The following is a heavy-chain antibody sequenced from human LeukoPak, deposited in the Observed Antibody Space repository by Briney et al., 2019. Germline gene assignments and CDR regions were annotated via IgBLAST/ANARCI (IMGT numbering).Heavy chain of an antibody. D-gene: IGHD3-9*01. J-gene: IGHJ4*02. CDR1: GGSISSSSYY. V-gene: IGHV4-39*01. CDR2: IYYSGST. CDR3: ARTNYDILTGSPTYFDY. Sequence: SETLSLTCTVSGGSISSSSYYWGWIRQPPGKGLEWIGSIYYSGSTYYNPSLKSRVTISVDTSKNQFSLKLSSVIAADTAVYYCARTNYDILTGSPTYFDYWGQGTLVTVSS.